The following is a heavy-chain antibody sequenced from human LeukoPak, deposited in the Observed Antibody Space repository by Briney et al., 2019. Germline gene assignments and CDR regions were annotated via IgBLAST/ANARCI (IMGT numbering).Heavy chain of an antibody. Sequence: GGSLRLSCAASGFTFSNYAMSCVRQAPGKGLEWVSVISGSGGSTNNADSVRGRFTISRDNSKNTLYLQMNSLRAEDTAVYYCAKASELGRGYFDYWGQGTPVTVSS. V-gene: IGHV3-23*01. D-gene: IGHD7-27*01. CDR3: AKASELGRGYFDY. J-gene: IGHJ4*02. CDR2: ISGSGGST. CDR1: GFTFSNYA.